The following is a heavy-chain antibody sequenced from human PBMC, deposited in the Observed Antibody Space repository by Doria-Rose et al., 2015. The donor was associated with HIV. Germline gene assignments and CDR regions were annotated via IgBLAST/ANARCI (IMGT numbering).Heavy chain of an antibody. D-gene: IGHD6-13*01. CDR1: GVSLSSPGMG. CDR3: ARIKSSRWYHKYYFDF. Sequence: SGPVLVKPTETLTLTCTVSGVSLSSPGMGVSWIRQPPGKALEWLANIFSDDERSYNTSLQSRLTISRGTPKSQVVLTMTDMDPVDTATYYCARIKSSRWYHKYYFDFWGQGTLVIVSA. J-gene: IGHJ4*02. CDR2: IFSDDER. V-gene: IGHV2-26*01.